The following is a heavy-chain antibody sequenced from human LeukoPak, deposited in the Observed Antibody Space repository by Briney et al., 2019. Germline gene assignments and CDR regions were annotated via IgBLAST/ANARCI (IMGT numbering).Heavy chain of an antibody. Sequence: GGSLRLSCAASEFSVGSNYMTWVRQAPGKGLDWVALIRSDGSNKYYADSVKGRFTISRDNSKNTLYLQMNTLRAEDTAVYYCAKGVGYSGYVKEDWGQGTLVTVSS. CDR1: EFSVGSNY. V-gene: IGHV3-30*02. J-gene: IGHJ4*02. CDR2: IRSDGSNK. CDR3: AKGVGYSGYVKED. D-gene: IGHD5-12*01.